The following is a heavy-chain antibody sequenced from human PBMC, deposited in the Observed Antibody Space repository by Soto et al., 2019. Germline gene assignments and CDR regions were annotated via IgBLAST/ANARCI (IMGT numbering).Heavy chain of an antibody. CDR3: ARAGYCSSTSCYAGGIKNWFDP. CDR1: GGSFSGYY. J-gene: IGHJ5*02. D-gene: IGHD2-2*01. Sequence: SETLSLTCAVYGGSFSGYYGSWIRQPPGKGLEWIGEINHSGSTNYNPSLKSRVTISVDTSKNQFSLKLSSVTAADTAVYYCARAGYCSSTSCYAGGIKNWFDPWGQGTLVTVSS. CDR2: INHSGST. V-gene: IGHV4-34*01.